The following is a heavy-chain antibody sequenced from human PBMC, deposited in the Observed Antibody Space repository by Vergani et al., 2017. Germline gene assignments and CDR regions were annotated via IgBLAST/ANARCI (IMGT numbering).Heavy chain of an antibody. CDR3: ARVGGVPKKRNFQH. CDR1: GGSFSGYY. V-gene: IGHV4-34*01. CDR2: INHSGST. J-gene: IGHJ1*01. D-gene: IGHD2-2*01. Sequence: QVQLQQWGAGLLKPSETLSLTCAVYGGSFSGYYWSWIRQPPGKGLEWIGEINHSGSTNNNPSLKSRVTISVDTSKNQFFLKLSSVTAAETAVYYCARVGGVPKKRNFQHWGQGTLVTVSS.